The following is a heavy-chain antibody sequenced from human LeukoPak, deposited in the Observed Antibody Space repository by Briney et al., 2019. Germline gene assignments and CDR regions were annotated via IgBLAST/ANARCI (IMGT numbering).Heavy chain of an antibody. CDR1: GGSISSGGYD. J-gene: IGHJ4*02. V-gene: IGHV4-30-2*01. Sequence: PSETLSLTCTVSGGSISSGGYDWSWIRQPPGKGLEWIGYIYHSGSTYYNPSLKSRVTISVDRSKNQFSLKLSSVTAADTAVYYCARARAAAAFDYWGQGTLVTVSS. D-gene: IGHD6-13*01. CDR2: IYHSGST. CDR3: ARARAAAAFDY.